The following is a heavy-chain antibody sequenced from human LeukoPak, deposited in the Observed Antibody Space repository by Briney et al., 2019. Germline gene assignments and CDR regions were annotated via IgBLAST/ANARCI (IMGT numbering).Heavy chain of an antibody. CDR1: GXTFSSYA. D-gene: IGHD6-13*01. V-gene: IGHV3-23*01. CDR2: ITGSGGST. Sequence: PGGSLRLSCAASGXTFSSYAMTWVRQAPGKGLEWVSVITGSGGSTYYADSVKGRFTISRDNSKNTLYLQMNSLRAEDTAIYYCAKTSGWYDYWGQGTLVTVSS. CDR3: AKTSGWYDY. J-gene: IGHJ4*02.